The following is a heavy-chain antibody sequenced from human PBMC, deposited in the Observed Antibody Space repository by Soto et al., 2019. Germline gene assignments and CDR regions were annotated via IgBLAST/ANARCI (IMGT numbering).Heavy chain of an antibody. CDR2: ISYDGSNK. V-gene: IGHV3-30*18. D-gene: IGHD3-3*01. CDR3: AKDSHDGYYFDY. J-gene: IGHJ4*02. Sequence: QVQLVESGGGVAQPGRSLRLSCAASGFTFSSYGMHWVRQAPGKGLEWVAVISYDGSNKYYADSVKGRFTISRDNSKNTLYLQMNSLRAEDTAVYYCAKDSHDGYYFDYWGQGTLVTVSS. CDR1: GFTFSSYG.